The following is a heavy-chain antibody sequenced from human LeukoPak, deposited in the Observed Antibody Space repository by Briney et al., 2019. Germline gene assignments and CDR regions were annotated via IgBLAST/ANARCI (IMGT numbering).Heavy chain of an antibody. CDR1: GGSFSDYY. CDR3: ARAQRRGQWLVLDY. V-gene: IGHV4-34*01. Sequence: SETLSLTCTVNGGSFSDYYWTWIRQPPGKGLEWIGEINHSGSTNYNPSLKSRVTISVDTSKNQFSLKLSSVTAADTAVYYCARAQRRGQWLVLDYWGQGTLVTVSS. J-gene: IGHJ4*02. D-gene: IGHD6-19*01. CDR2: INHSGST.